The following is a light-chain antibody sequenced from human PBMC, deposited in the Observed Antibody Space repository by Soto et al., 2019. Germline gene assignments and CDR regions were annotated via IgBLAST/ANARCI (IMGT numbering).Light chain of an antibody. CDR1: SSDVGGYDY. CDR3: SSYTSTSTPVV. J-gene: IGLJ2*01. CDR2: DVS. V-gene: IGLV2-14*03. Sequence: QSALTQPASVSGSPGQSITISCTGTSSDVGGYDYVSWYQKHPGKAPKLMIYDVSDRPSWVSNRFSGSKSGNTASLTISGLQAEDEADYYCSSYTSTSTPVVFGGGTKLTVL.